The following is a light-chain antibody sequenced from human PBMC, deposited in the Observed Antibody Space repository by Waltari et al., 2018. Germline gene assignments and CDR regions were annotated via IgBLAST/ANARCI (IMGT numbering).Light chain of an antibody. CDR3: QHYVRLPVT. Sequence: EIMLTQPPGTLSLSPGARATLSCRASLIISRALAWYQQKPGQAPRLLIYDVSTRASGIPDRFSGSGSGTDFSLTISRLEPEDFAVYYCQHYVRLPVTFGQGTKLEFK. J-gene: IGKJ1*01. CDR1: LIISRA. V-gene: IGKV3-20*01. CDR2: DVS.